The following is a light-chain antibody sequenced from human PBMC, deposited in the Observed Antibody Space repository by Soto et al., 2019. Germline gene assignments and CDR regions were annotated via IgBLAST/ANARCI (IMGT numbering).Light chain of an antibody. CDR1: QSVSSSY. Sequence: EIVLTQSPGTLSLSPGERATLSCRASQSVSSSYLAWYQQKPGQPPRLVIYGASSRATGIPDRFSGSGSGTDFTLTISRLEPEDFAVYYCQQYGGSPLTFGGGTKVDNK. V-gene: IGKV3-20*01. J-gene: IGKJ4*01. CDR3: QQYGGSPLT. CDR2: GAS.